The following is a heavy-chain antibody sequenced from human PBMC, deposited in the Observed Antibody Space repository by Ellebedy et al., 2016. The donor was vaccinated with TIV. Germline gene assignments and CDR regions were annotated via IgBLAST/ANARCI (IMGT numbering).Heavy chain of an antibody. CDR1: EFSVSSSY. D-gene: IGHD5-24*01. CDR2: IYAGGDT. CDR3: ARAHRDADTFDV. V-gene: IGHV3-53*01. J-gene: IGHJ3*01. Sequence: GESLKISXAASEFSVSSSYMSWVRQAPGKGLEWVAVIYAGGDTYYADLVKGRFTLSRDNFNNTLYLQMNNLRIEDTAVYYCARAHRDADTFDVWGQGTMVTVSS.